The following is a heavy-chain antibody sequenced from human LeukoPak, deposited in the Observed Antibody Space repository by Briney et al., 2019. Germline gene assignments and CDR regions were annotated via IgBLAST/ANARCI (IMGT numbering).Heavy chain of an antibody. D-gene: IGHD6-6*01. CDR2: INHSGST. CDR3: ARDSLGAARPYWFDP. V-gene: IGHV4-34*01. CDR1: GGSFSGYY. J-gene: IGHJ5*02. Sequence: PSETLSLTCAVYGGSFSGYYWSWIRQPPGKGLEWIGEINHSGSTNYNPSLKSRVTISVDTSKNQFSLKLSSVTAADTAVYYCARDSLGAARPYWFDPWGQGTLVTVSS.